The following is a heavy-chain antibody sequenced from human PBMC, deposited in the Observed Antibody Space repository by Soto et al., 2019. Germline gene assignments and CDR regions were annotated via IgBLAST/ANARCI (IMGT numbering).Heavy chain of an antibody. CDR2: IWYDGSKN. J-gene: IGHJ4*02. D-gene: IGHD3-22*01. V-gene: IGHV3-33*01. CDR1: GFTFSTYG. CDR3: ARFVGADSTGSFDY. Sequence: GGSLRLSCAASGFTFSTYGMHWVRQAPGKGLEWVAVIWYDGSKNYYADSVKGRFTISRDNSKNTLNLQMNSLRDEGTAVYYCARFVGADSTGSFDYWGQGTLVTVSS.